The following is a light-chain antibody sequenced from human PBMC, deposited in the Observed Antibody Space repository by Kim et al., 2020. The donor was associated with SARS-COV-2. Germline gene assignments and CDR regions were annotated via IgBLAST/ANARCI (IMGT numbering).Light chain of an antibody. J-gene: IGLJ1*01. V-gene: IGLV3-1*01. CDR1: KLGDEY. CDR3: QASDSRSEV. CDR2: RDS. Sequence: SYELTQPPSVSVSPGQTASISCSGDKLGDEYVSWFQHKPGQSPLLVIYRDSKRPSGIPERFSGSNSGNTATLTITGTQAWDEADYYCQASDSRSEVFGTG.